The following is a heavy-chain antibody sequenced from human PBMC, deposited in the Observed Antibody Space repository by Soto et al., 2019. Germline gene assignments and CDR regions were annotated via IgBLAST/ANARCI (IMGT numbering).Heavy chain of an antibody. CDR1: GFTLSTYG. D-gene: IGHD3-10*01. CDR3: ARDSAGVPRHDGFDI. Sequence: QVQLVQSGGGVVQPGRSLRLSCAASGFTLSTYGMHWVRQAPGKGLEWVAVMWYDGNKRYYADSVKGGFTISRDDSSNTLYLLMNSLKAEDTAVYYCARDSAGVPRHDGFDIWGHGTMVTVSS. CDR2: MWYDGNKR. V-gene: IGHV3-33*01. J-gene: IGHJ3*02.